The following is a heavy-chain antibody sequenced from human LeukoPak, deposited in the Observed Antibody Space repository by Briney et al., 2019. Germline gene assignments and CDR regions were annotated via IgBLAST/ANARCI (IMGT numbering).Heavy chain of an antibody. CDR2: ISAYNGNT. CDR3: ARVYCSGGSCVSGAHYYYGMDV. Sequence: ASVKVSCKASGYTFTSYGISWVRQAPGQGLEWMGWISAYNGNTNYAQKLQGRVTMTTDTSTSTAYMELRSLRSDDTAVYYCARVYCSGGSCVSGAHYYYGMDVWGQGTTVTVSS. D-gene: IGHD2-15*01. V-gene: IGHV1-18*01. J-gene: IGHJ6*02. CDR1: GYTFTSYG.